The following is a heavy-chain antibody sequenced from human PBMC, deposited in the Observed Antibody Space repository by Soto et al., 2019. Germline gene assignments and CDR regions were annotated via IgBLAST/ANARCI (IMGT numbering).Heavy chain of an antibody. D-gene: IGHD4-4*01. J-gene: IGHJ5*02. CDR3: ARGYSNYGGGLNWFDP. CDR2: IYYSGST. CDR1: GGSISSGGYY. Sequence: QVQLQESGPGLVKPSQTLSLTCTVSGGSISSGGYYWSWIRQHPGKGLEWIGYIYYSGSTYYNPSLESRFTISVDTSKNQFSLKLSSVTAADTAVYYCARGYSNYGGGLNWFDPWGQGTLVTVSS. V-gene: IGHV4-31*03.